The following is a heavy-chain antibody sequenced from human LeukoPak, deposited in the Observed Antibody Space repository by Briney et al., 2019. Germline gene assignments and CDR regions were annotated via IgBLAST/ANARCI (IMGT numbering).Heavy chain of an antibody. CDR3: AREDYGSGIGGSDWFDP. CDR1: GGSFSGYY. Sequence: SETLSLTCAVYGGSFSGYYWSWIRQPPGKGLEWIGEINHSGSTNYNPSLKSRVTISVDTSKNQFSLRLRSVTAADTAMYYCAREDYGSGIGGSDWFDPWGQGTLVTVSS. V-gene: IGHV4-34*01. D-gene: IGHD3-10*01. CDR2: INHSGST. J-gene: IGHJ5*02.